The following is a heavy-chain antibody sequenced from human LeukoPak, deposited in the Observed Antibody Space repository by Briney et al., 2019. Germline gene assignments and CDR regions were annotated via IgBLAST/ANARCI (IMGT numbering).Heavy chain of an antibody. J-gene: IGHJ4*02. D-gene: IGHD3-22*01. CDR2: INPNSGGT. Sequence: ASVKVSCKASGYTFTSYGISWVRQAPGQGLEWMGWINPNSGGTNYAQKFQGWVTMTRDTSISTAYMELSRLRSDDTAVYYCARAMIVSPYYFDYWGQGTLVTVSS. CDR3: ARAMIVSPYYFDY. V-gene: IGHV1-2*04. CDR1: GYTFTSYG.